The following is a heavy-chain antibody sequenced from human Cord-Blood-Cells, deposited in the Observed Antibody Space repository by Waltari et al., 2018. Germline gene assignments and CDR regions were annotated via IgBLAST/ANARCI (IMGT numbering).Heavy chain of an antibody. J-gene: IGHJ6*03. CDR2: IIPILGIA. V-gene: IGHV1-69*04. CDR3: ARSTDYYDSSGYYYYYYMDV. D-gene: IGHD3-22*01. Sequence: QVQLVQSGAEVKKPGSSVKVSCKASGGTFSSYAISWVRQAPGQGLEWMGGIIPILGIANYAQKFQGRVTITADESTSTAYMELSSLRSEDTAVYYCARSTDYYDSSGYYYYYYMDVWGKRTTITVSS. CDR1: GGTFSSYA.